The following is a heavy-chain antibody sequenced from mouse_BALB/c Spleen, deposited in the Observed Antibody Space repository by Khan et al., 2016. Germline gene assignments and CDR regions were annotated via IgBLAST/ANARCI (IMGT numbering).Heavy chain of an antibody. CDR1: RFSLTTYG. CDR3: ARDDYDGYFDV. CDR2: IWAGGYT. V-gene: IGHV2-9*02. D-gene: IGHD2-4*01. J-gene: IGHJ1*01. Sequence: QVQLKESGPGLVAPSQSLSITCTVSRFSLTTYGVHWVRQPPGKGLEWLGVIWAGGYTNYNSALMSRLNIIKDNSKSQVFLKLNSLQTDDTAMYYCARDDYDGYFDVWGAGTTVTVSS.